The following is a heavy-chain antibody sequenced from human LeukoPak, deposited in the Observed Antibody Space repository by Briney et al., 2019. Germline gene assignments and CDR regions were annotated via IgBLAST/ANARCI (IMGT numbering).Heavy chain of an antibody. J-gene: IGHJ4*02. CDR1: GGSISSYY. V-gene: IGHV4-59*12. D-gene: IGHD2-21*02. Sequence: SETLSLTCTVSGGSISSYYWSWIRQPPGKGLEWIGYIYYSGSTSYNPSLKSRVTISVDTSKSQFSLKLSSVTAADTAVYYCARELGDSYFDYWGQGTLVTVSS. CDR2: IYYSGST. CDR3: ARELGDSYFDY.